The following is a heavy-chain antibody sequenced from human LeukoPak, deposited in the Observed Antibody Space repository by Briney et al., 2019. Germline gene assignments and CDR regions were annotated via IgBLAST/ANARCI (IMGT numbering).Heavy chain of an antibody. V-gene: IGHV2-70*01. Sequence: SGPTLVNPTQTLTLTCTFSGFSLSTSGMCVSWIRQPPGKALEWLALIDWDDDKNYSTSLKTRLTISKDTSKNQVVLTMTNMDPVDTATYYCARISRYYGSGSYSHFDYWGQGTLVTVSS. CDR1: GFSLSTSGMC. CDR2: IDWDDDK. CDR3: ARISRYYGSGSYSHFDY. J-gene: IGHJ4*02. D-gene: IGHD3-10*01.